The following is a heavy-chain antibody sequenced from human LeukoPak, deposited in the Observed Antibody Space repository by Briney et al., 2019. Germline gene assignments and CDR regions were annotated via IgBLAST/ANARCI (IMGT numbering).Heavy chain of an antibody. V-gene: IGHV3-21*01. Sequence: GGSLRLSCAASGFTFSSYSMNWVRQAPGKGLEWVSSISSSSSYIYYADSVKGRFTISRDNAKNSLYLQMNSLRAEDTAVYYCARDPTITMIVAAGIYYFDYWGQGTLVTVSS. J-gene: IGHJ4*02. CDR2: ISSSSSYI. D-gene: IGHD3-22*01. CDR1: GFTFSSYS. CDR3: ARDPTITMIVAAGIYYFDY.